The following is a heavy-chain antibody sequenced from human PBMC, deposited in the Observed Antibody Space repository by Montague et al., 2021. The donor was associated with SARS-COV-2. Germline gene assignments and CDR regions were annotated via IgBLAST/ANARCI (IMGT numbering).Heavy chain of an antibody. J-gene: IGHJ5*02. D-gene: IGHD3-3*01. Sequence: SETLSLTCTVSGGSVSSYYWSWIRQSPGKGLQWLGYIYYSGSTDYNPSLKSRVTMSVDTSKNQLSLRLNSVTTADTAVYFCARAGGFYDYWCGHSSSAGFFDPWGQGILVTVSS. V-gene: IGHV4-59*02. CDR2: IYYSGST. CDR1: GGSVSSYY. CDR3: ARAGGFYDYWCGHSSSAGFFDP.